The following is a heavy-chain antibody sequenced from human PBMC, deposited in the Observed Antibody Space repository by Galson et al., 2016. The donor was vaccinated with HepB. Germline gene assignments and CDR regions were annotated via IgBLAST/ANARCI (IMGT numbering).Heavy chain of an antibody. CDR3: AREGSGSPKF. J-gene: IGHJ3*01. D-gene: IGHD1-26*01. Sequence: QSGAEVKKPGESLSISCKGSGYNFIDYYIIWVRQVPGKGLEWMGIIYPGDSDIRYSPSFQGQVTISADTSVSSAYLQWRSLNASDTAIYYCAREGSGSPKFWGQGTVVIVSS. CDR1: GYNFIDYY. CDR2: IYPGDSDI. V-gene: IGHV5-51*01.